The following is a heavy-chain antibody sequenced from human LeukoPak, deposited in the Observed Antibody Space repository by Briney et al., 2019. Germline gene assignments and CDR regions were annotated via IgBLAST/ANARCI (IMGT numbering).Heavy chain of an antibody. CDR3: ARARSRSGWYYFDY. V-gene: IGHV1-3*01. J-gene: IGHJ4*02. D-gene: IGHD6-19*01. Sequence: ASVKVSCKASGYTFTSYAMYWVRQAPGQRLEWMGWINAGNGNTKYSQKFQGRVTITGDTSASTAYMELSSLRSEDTAVYYCARARSRSGWYYFDYWGQGTLVTVSS. CDR2: INAGNGNT. CDR1: GYTFTSYA.